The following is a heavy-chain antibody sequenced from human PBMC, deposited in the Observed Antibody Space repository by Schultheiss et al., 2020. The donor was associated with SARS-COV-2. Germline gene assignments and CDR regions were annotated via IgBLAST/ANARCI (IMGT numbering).Heavy chain of an antibody. CDR3: ARYPLYFTIFGVGGGMDV. J-gene: IGHJ6*02. CDR2: IYYSGST. V-gene: IGHV4-39*01. D-gene: IGHD3-3*01. CDR1: GGSISSSSYY. Sequence: LETLSLTCTVSGGSISSSSYYWGWIRQPPGKGLEWIGSIYYSGSTYYNPSLKSRVTISVDTSKNQFSLKLSSVTAADTAVYYCARYPLYFTIFGVGGGMDVWGQGTTVTVSS.